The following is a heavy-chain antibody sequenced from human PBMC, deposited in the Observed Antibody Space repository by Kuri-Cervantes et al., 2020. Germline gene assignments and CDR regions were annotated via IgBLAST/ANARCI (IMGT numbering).Heavy chain of an antibody. D-gene: IGHD1-20*01. CDR2: IISGAGT. CDR1: GFTFSNYA. Sequence: GESLKISCEASGFTFSNYAMSWVRQAPGKGLDWVSTIISGAGTHYADSVKGRFTISRDNAKNSLYLQMNSLRAEDTAVYYCARVAYNWNDVTLDAFDIWGQGTMVTVSS. V-gene: IGHV3-69-1*01. CDR3: ARVAYNWNDVTLDAFDI. J-gene: IGHJ3*02.